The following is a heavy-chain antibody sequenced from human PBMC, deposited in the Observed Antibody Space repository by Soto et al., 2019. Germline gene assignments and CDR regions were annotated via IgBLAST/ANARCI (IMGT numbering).Heavy chain of an antibody. J-gene: IGHJ6*02. CDR1: GFTFSSYW. V-gene: IGHV3-74*01. CDR2: IMSEGSGT. CDR3: ARSRGSGGVEYNMYV. Sequence: EVQLVESGGGLVQPGGSLRLSCAASGFTFSSYWMHWVRQGPGEGLVWVSRIMSEGSGTTYAVSVKGRFTISRDNAKKARYRQRHRLRAEDTAVKQWARSRGSGGVEYNMYVSGQGYTVTASS. D-gene: IGHD3-16*01.